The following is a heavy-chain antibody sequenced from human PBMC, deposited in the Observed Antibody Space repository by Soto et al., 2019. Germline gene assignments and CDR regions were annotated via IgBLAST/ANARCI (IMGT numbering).Heavy chain of an antibody. Sequence: PGWSLRLSCAASGFTFSSYAMHWVRQAPGKGLEWGACISYDGSNKYYADSVRGRFTISRDNSKNTLYLQMISLRAEDTPVYYCAIESRSLEWVSLHCFDPWSQGTLVTVSS. V-gene: IGHV3-30-3*01. CDR1: GFTFSSYA. CDR3: AIESRSLEWVSLHCFDP. CDR2: ISYDGSNK. D-gene: IGHD3-3*01. J-gene: IGHJ5*02.